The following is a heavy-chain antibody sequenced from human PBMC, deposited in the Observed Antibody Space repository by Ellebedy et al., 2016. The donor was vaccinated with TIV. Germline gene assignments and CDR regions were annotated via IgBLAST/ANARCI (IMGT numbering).Heavy chain of an antibody. D-gene: IGHD6-13*01. Sequence: PGGSLRLSCAASGFTFSSFTMNWVRQAPGKGLEWVSSISSSGTYIHYGDSVKGRFTISRDNAKNSLYLQMNSLRVEDTAIYYCARLAAAYSSSWYDFDCWGQGTLVAVSS. CDR2: ISSSGTYI. CDR1: GFTFSSFT. V-gene: IGHV3-21*01. J-gene: IGHJ4*02. CDR3: ARLAAAYSSSWYDFDC.